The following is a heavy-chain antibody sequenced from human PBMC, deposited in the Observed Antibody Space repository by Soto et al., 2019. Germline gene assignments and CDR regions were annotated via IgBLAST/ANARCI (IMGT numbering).Heavy chain of an antibody. CDR2: ISSYNGNT. J-gene: IGHJ4*02. D-gene: IGHD1-1*01. V-gene: IGHV1-18*01. Sequence: QVQLVQSGAEVKKPGASVMVSCKASGYSFTTYGISWVRQAPGQGLEWMGFISSYNGNTNSAQRVQDRVTMPRDTSTNTAYMELRSLRSDDTAVYYCGRGTGTLDYWGQGTLVTVSS. CDR3: GRGTGTLDY. CDR1: GYSFTTYG.